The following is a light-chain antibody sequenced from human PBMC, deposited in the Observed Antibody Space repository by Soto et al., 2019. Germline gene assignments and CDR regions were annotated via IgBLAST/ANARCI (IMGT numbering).Light chain of an antibody. V-gene: IGKV3-15*01. J-gene: IGKJ1*01. CDR2: GAS. Sequence: ETLMTQSPATLSVSPGERATLSCRASQSVNNNLAWYQQKLGQAPRVLIYGASTRATGIPARFSGSGSGTEFTLTISGLQSEDFAVYYCQQYSIWRTFGQGTKVDIK. CDR3: QQYSIWRT. CDR1: QSVNNN.